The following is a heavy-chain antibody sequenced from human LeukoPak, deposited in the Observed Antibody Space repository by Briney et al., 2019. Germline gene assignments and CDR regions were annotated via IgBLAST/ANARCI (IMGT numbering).Heavy chain of an antibody. CDR1: GFTFSGSA. J-gene: IGHJ1*01. Sequence: GGPLRLSCAASGFTFSGSAMHWVRQASGKGLEWVGRIRSKANSYATAYAASVKGRFTISRDDSKNTAYVQMNSLKTEDTAVYYCAVAGQGYFQHWGQGTLVTISS. D-gene: IGHD6-19*01. CDR3: AVAGQGYFQH. CDR2: IRSKANSYAT. V-gene: IGHV3-73*01.